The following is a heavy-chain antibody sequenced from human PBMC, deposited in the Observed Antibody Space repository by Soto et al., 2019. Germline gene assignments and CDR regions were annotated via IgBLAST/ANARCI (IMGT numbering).Heavy chain of an antibody. CDR2: IYYSGST. CDR3: ARRWGAAVDY. J-gene: IGHJ4*02. Sequence: SETLSLTCTVSCGSISSFYWSWIRQPPGKGLEWIGYIYYSGSTNYNPSLKSRVTISVDTSKNQFSLKLSSVTAADTAVYYCARRWGAAVDYWGQGTLVTVSS. V-gene: IGHV4-59*08. D-gene: IGHD1-26*01. CDR1: CGSISSFY.